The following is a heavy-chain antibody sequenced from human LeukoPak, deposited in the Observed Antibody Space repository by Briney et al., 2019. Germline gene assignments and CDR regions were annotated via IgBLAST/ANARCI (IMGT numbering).Heavy chain of an antibody. CDR2: ISNSSSDI. Sequence: GGPLRLSCAASGFPFSRYTMNWVRPAPGKRLEWVSCISNSSSDIYYGDSVKGRFTISRDNPKNSVSLQMNSLRAEDTAVFFCARDRTAAWTDDAFDIWGQGTMVTVSS. V-gene: IGHV3-21*01. CDR1: GFPFSRYT. D-gene: IGHD6-13*01. CDR3: ARDRTAAWTDDAFDI. J-gene: IGHJ3*02.